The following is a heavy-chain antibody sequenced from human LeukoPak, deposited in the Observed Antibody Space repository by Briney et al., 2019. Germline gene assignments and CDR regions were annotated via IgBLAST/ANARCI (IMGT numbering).Heavy chain of an antibody. V-gene: IGHV3-20*04. Sequence: GGSLRLSCTFSGLTDSSNSMSWVRQAPGKGLEGGSGLNWHGGSTGYADSVKGRFTISRDNAKNSLYLQMNSLRAEDTAVYYCARDLSGVTGYTYGRGIDYWGQGTLVTASS. CDR1: GLTDSSNS. J-gene: IGHJ4*02. CDR2: LNWHGGST. CDR3: ARDLSGVTGYTYGRGIDY. D-gene: IGHD5-18*01.